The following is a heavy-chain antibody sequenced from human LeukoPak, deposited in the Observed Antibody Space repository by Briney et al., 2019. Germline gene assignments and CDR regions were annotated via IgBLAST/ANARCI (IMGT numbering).Heavy chain of an antibody. D-gene: IGHD6-19*01. CDR1: GFTFSDSA. J-gene: IGHJ4*02. V-gene: IGHV3-73*01. CDR3: ARLLAEGY. CDR2: IGSKANTYAT. Sequence: GGSLRLSCAASGFTFSDSAMHWVRQASGKGLEWVGRIGSKANTYATAYAASVKGRFTISRDDSKNTAYLQMNSLETEDTAVYYCARLLAEGYWGQGTLVAVSS.